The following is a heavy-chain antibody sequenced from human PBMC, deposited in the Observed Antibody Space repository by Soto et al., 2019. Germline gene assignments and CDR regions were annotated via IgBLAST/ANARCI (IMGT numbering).Heavy chain of an antibody. CDR1: GYDYVTYA. Sequence: QAQLVQSGAEVKKPGASVNVSCKASGYDYVTYAITWVRQRPGQGLEGMGWISTLNGNTNYAQNFQGRLTMTTDTSTRIVHLELRSLRSDDTAVYYCARRVQVWLPDYYGMDVWGQGTTVTVSS. CDR2: ISTLNGNT. D-gene: IGHD5-18*01. V-gene: IGHV1-18*01. CDR3: ARRVQVWLPDYYGMDV. J-gene: IGHJ6*02.